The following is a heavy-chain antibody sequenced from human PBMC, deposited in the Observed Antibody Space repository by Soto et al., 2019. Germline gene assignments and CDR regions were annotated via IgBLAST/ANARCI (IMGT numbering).Heavy chain of an antibody. CDR1: GYTFTSYG. D-gene: IGHD3-16*02. CDR2: ISAYNGNT. J-gene: IGHJ4*02. Sequence: ASVKVSCKASGYTFTSYGISWVRQAPGQGLEWMGWISAYNGNTNYAQKLQGRVTMTTDTSTSTAYMELRSLRSEDTAVYYCARGGYYDYVWGSYRHFDYWGQGTLVTVSS. CDR3: ARGGYYDYVWGSYRHFDY. V-gene: IGHV1-18*01.